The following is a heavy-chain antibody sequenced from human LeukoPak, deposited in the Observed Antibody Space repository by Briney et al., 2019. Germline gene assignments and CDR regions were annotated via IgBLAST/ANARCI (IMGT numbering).Heavy chain of an antibody. V-gene: IGHV3-73*01. Sequence: GGSLKLSCATSGFTFSGSAMHWVRQASGKGLEWVGRIRSKAANHATAYAASVKGSFTISRDDSENTAYLQMNSLKTEDTAVYYCARTPPGIANAFYFDYWGQGILVTVSS. D-gene: IGHD6-13*01. J-gene: IGHJ4*02. CDR3: ARTPPGIANAFYFDY. CDR2: IRSKAANHAT. CDR1: GFTFSGSA.